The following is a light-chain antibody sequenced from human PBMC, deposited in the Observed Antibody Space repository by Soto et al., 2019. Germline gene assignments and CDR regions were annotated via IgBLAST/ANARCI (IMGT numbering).Light chain of an antibody. J-gene: IGKJ4*01. Sequence: EIVLTQSPATLSLSPGERATLSCRASQSVSSYLAWYPQKPGQAPRLLIYDASNRATGIPARFSGSGSGTDFTLTISSREPEDFAVYYCQQRSNLPPLTFGGGNKVESK. CDR2: DAS. V-gene: IGKV3-11*01. CDR1: QSVSSY. CDR3: QQRSNLPPLT.